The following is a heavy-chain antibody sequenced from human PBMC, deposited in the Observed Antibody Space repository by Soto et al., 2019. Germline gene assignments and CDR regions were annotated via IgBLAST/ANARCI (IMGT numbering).Heavy chain of an antibody. CDR2: ISAYNGNT. CDR3: ARHVAYYYGSGSYYSI. D-gene: IGHD3-10*01. CDR1: GYTFTSYG. Sequence: ASVKVSCKASGYTFTSYGISWVRQAPGQGLEWMGWISAYNGNTNYAQKLQGRVTMTTDTSTSTAYMELRSLRSDDTAMYYCARHVAYYYGSGSYYSIWGQGTMVTVSS. J-gene: IGHJ3*02. V-gene: IGHV1-18*04.